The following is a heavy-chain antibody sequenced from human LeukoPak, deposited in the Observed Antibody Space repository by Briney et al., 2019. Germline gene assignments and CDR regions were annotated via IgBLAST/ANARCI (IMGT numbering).Heavy chain of an antibody. Sequence: PGRSLRLSCAASGFTFSSYAMHWVRQAPGKGLEWLSYISGSGSTFYYADSVRGRFTISRDNAKNSLYLQMNSLRADDTAVYYCAREISSGWLDAFDIWGQGTMVTVSS. V-gene: IGHV3-48*03. CDR2: ISGSGSTF. D-gene: IGHD6-19*01. CDR1: GFTFSSYA. J-gene: IGHJ3*02. CDR3: AREISSGWLDAFDI.